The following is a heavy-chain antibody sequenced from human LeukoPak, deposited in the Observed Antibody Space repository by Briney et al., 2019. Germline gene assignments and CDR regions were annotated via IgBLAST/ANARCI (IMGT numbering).Heavy chain of an antibody. J-gene: IGHJ4*02. V-gene: IGHV4-34*01. CDR2: INHSGST. Sequence: SETLSLTCAVYGGSFSGYYWSWIRQPPGKGLEWIGEINHSGSTNCNPSLKSRVTISVDTSKNQFSLKLSSVTAADTAVYYCARDLYGGTSATFDYWGQGTLVTVSS. CDR1: GGSFSGYY. CDR3: ARDLYGGTSATFDY. D-gene: IGHD4-23*01.